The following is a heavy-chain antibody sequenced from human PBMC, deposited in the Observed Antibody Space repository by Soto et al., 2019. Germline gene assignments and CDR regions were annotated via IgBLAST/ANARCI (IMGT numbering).Heavy chain of an antibody. CDR3: AGFTEGSDGKTVYCYFDS. Sequence: QVQMQESGPGLVRPSTTLSLTCSVSNGSISSTHWWSWLRQPPGKGLEWIGEIYQSGTTHYNPSLRPRVTISVDKSKNQFSPELTSVSASDTALYYCAGFTEGSDGKTVYCYFDSWGQGTVVTVSA. D-gene: IGHD1-26*01. CDR1: NGSISSTHW. CDR2: IYQSGTT. V-gene: IGHV4-4*02. J-gene: IGHJ4*02.